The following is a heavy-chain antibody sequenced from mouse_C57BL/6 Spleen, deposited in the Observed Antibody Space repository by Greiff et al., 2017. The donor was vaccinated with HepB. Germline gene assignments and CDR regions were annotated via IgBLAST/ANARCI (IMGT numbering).Heavy chain of an antibody. J-gene: IGHJ2*01. CDR3: ARDDRYYDY. V-gene: IGHV5-4*01. D-gene: IGHD2-3*01. CDR1: GFTFSSYA. CDR2: ISDGGSYT. Sequence: EVQLVESGGGLVKPGGSLKLSCAASGFTFSSYAMSWVRQTPEKRLEWVATISDGGSYTYYPDNVKGRFTIARDNAKNNLYLQMSHLKSEDTAMYYCARDDRYYDYWGQGTTLTVSS.